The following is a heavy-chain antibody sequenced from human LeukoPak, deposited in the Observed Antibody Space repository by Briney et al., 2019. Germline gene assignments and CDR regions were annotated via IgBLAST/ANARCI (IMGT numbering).Heavy chain of an antibody. CDR2: ISYDGSNK. Sequence: GGSLRLSRAASGFTFSSYGMHWVRQAPGKGLEGVAVISYDGSNKYYADSVKGRFTISRENSKNTLYLQMNSLRAEDTAVYYCAKVKIAAASHFDSWGQGTLVTVSS. V-gene: IGHV3-30*18. CDR3: AKVKIAAASHFDS. J-gene: IGHJ4*02. D-gene: IGHD6-13*01. CDR1: GFTFSSYG.